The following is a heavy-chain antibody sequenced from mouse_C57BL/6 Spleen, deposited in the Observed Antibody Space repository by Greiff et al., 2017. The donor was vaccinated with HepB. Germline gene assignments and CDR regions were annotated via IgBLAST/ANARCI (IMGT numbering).Heavy chain of an antibody. J-gene: IGHJ4*01. V-gene: IGHV5-17*01. D-gene: IGHD1-1*02. CDR1: GFTFSDYG. CDR2: ISSGSSTI. Sequence: EVQGVESGGGLVKPGGSLKLSCAASGFTFSDYGMHWVRQAPEKGLEWVAYISSGSSTIYYADTVKGRFTISRDNPKNTLFLQMTSLRSEDTDMYYGARPYGYEAMDYWGQGTSVTVSS. CDR3: ARPYGYEAMDY.